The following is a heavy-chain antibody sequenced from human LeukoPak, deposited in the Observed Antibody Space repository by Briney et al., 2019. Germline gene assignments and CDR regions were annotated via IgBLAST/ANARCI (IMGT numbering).Heavy chain of an antibody. J-gene: IGHJ4*02. Sequence: PGGSLRLSCAASGFTFSKAWMTWVRQAPGKGLEWVGRIKTKTDGGTTDYAAPVKGRFTISRDDSKNTLYLQMNSLKTEDTAVYYCTTRGGSFSIFDYWGQGTLVTVSS. CDR1: GFTFSKAW. D-gene: IGHD1-26*01. V-gene: IGHV3-15*01. CDR2: IKTKTDGGTT. CDR3: TTRGGSFSIFDY.